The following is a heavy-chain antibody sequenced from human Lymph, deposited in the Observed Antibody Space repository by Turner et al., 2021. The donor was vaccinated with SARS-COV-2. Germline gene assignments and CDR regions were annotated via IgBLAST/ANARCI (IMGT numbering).Heavy chain of an antibody. D-gene: IGHD3-16*01. CDR1: GFTFSDYF. CDR3: ARPGGPYYYYGMDV. J-gene: IGHJ6*02. CDR2: ISSSSTYT. Sequence: QVQLVESGGGLVKPGGSLRLSCAASGFTFSDYFMSWIRQAPGKGREWVSYISSSSTYTNYADSVKGRFTISRDNAKNSLYLQMNSLRAEDTAVYYCARPGGPYYYYGMDVWGQGTTVTVSS. V-gene: IGHV3-11*06.